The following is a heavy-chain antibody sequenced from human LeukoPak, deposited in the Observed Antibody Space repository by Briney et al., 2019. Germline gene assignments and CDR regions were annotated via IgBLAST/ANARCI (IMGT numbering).Heavy chain of an antibody. J-gene: IGHJ6*03. CDR2: ISSSSSTI. CDR1: GFTFSSYS. V-gene: IGHV3-48*01. CDR3: AKCGSGFYYYYYMDV. Sequence: GGSLRLSCAASGFTFSSYSMNWVRQAPGKGLEWVSYISSSSSTIYYADSVKGRFTISRDNAKNSLYLQMNSLRAEDTAVYYCAKCGSGFYYYYYMDVWGKGTTVTVSS. D-gene: IGHD3-10*01.